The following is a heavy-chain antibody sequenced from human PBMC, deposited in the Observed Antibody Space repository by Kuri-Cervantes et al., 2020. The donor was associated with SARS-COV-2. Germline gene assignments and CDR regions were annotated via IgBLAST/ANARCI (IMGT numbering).Heavy chain of an antibody. J-gene: IGHJ6*03. V-gene: IGHV3-23*01. Sequence: GESLKISCAASGFTLSSYAMSWVRQAPGQGLEWLSAISGSGGSTYCADSVKGRFTISRDNSKNTLYLKMNSLRAEDTVVYSCAKDQLEQWLVYYYYMDFWGKGTTVTVSS. CDR2: ISGSGGST. CDR1: GFTLSSYA. CDR3: AKDQLEQWLVYYYYMDF. D-gene: IGHD6-19*01.